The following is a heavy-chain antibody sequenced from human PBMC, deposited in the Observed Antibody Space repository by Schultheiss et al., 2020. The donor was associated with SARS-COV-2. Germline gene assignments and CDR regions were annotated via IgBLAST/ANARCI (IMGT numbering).Heavy chain of an antibody. CDR1: GGSISSSY. CDR2: IYHSGST. CDR3: ARGCSSTSCSPRGVLPWYFDL. D-gene: IGHD2-2*01. V-gene: IGHV4-59*12. Sequence: SETLSLTCTVSGGSISSSYWSWIRQPPGKGLEWIGYIYHSGSTNYNPSLKSRVTMSVDTSKNQFSLKLSSVTAADTAVYYCARGCSSTSCSPRGVLPWYFDLWGRGTLVTVSS. J-gene: IGHJ2*01.